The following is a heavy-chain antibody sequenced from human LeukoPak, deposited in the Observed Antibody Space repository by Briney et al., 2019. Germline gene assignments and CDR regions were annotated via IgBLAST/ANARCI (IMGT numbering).Heavy chain of an antibody. CDR3: WVPATAGEGDY. V-gene: IGHV3-74*01. CDR1: GFNFSGYW. D-gene: IGHD3-16*01. Sequence: GGSLRLSCAASGFNFSGYWMHWVRQAPGKGLVWISRMKSDGSSTNYADSVNGRFTISRDNAKNTLYLQMNSLRAEDTAVYYCWVPATAGEGDYWGQGTLVTVSS. CDR2: MKSDGSST. J-gene: IGHJ4*02.